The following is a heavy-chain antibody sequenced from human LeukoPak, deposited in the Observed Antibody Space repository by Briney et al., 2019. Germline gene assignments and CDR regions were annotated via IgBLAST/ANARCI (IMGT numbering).Heavy chain of an antibody. Sequence: GGSLRLSCAASGFTFSSYGMHWVRQAPGKGLEWVAVISYDGSNKYYADSVKGRFTISRDNSKNTLYLQMNSLRAEDTAVYYCAKDQGDYYYDSSGDYWGQGTLVTVSS. J-gene: IGHJ4*02. CDR3: AKDQGDYYYDSSGDY. CDR2: ISYDGSNK. D-gene: IGHD3-22*01. V-gene: IGHV3-30*18. CDR1: GFTFSSYG.